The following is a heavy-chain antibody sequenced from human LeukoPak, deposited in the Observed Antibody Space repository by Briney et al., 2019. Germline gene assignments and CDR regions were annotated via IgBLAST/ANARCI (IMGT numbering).Heavy chain of an antibody. CDR3: ARDGVSCSSTSCYPNWFDP. Sequence: GGSLRLSCAASGFTFSNYAMHWVRQAPGKGLEWVAVISYDGINKYYADSVKGRFTISRDNSKNSLYLQMNSLRAEDTAVYYCARDGVSCSSTSCYPNWFDPWGQGTLVTVSS. D-gene: IGHD2-2*01. J-gene: IGHJ5*02. CDR1: GFTFSNYA. CDR2: ISYDGINK. V-gene: IGHV3-30-3*01.